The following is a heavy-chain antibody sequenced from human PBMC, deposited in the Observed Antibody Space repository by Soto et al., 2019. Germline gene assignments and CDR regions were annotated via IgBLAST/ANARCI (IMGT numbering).Heavy chain of an antibody. CDR2: IYYSGST. D-gene: IGHD2-21*02. J-gene: IGHJ6*02. CDR1: GGSISSGGYY. CDR3: ARDKMVTTDYYCGMDV. Sequence: QVQLQESGPGLVKPSQTLSLTCTVSGGSISSGGYYWSWIRQHPGKGLEWIGYIYYSGSTYYNPYLKSRVTISVDTSKNQFSLKLSSVTAADTAVYYCARDKMVTTDYYCGMDVWGQGTTVTVSS. V-gene: IGHV4-31*03.